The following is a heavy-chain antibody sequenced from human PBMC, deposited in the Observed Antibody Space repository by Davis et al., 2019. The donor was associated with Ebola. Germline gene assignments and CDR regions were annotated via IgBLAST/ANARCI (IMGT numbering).Heavy chain of an antibody. J-gene: IGHJ6*02. V-gene: IGHV3-23*01. CDR2: ISGSGGST. D-gene: IGHD3-3*01. Sequence: GESLKISCAASGFTFSSYAMSWVRQAPGKGLEWVSAISGSGGSTYYADSVKGRFTISRDNSKNTLYLQMNSLRAEDTAVYYCAKGMATIFGVAFFYYGMDVWGQGTTVTVSS. CDR3: AKGMATIFGVAFFYYGMDV. CDR1: GFTFSSYA.